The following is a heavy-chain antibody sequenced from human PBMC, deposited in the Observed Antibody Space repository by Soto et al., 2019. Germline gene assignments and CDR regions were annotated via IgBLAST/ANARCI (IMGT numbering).Heavy chain of an antibody. CDR2: ISSDGRDK. CDR3: GSQGGGDS. Sequence: QVHLVESGGGVVQPGGSLRLSCAASGFSFSTHNMYWVRQAPGKGLEWVAIISSDGRDKYYADSVKGRCTISRDNSNNTVFLQVDSLSVEDTAVFYGGSQGGGDSGGQGTLVTVSS. J-gene: IGHJ4*02. D-gene: IGHD3-16*01. CDR1: GFSFSTHN. V-gene: IGHV3-30*04.